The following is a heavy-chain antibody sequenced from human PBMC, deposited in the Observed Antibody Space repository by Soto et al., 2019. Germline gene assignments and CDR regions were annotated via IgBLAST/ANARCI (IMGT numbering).Heavy chain of an antibody. D-gene: IGHD3-22*01. V-gene: IGHV3-7*03. CDR1: GFIFGFYW. CDR2: IEGHGNDK. J-gene: IGHJ4*02. Sequence: EVHLEESGGDLVQPGGSLRLSCSASGFIFGFYWMTWVRQAPGKGLEWVANIEGHGNDKYYVDSVTGRFTISRDNAQNSLFLQMNNLRAEDTAVYFCARIRATDYEIDYWGQGTLVTVSS. CDR3: ARIRATDYEIDY.